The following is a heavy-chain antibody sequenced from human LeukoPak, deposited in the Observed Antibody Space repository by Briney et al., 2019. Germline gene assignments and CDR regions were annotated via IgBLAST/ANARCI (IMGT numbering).Heavy chain of an antibody. CDR3: ARGGGYSYDYDY. V-gene: IGHV1-8*02. Sequence: APVKVSCKASGYTFTGYYMHWVRQAPGQGLEWMGWINPNSGNTGYAQKFQGRVTMTRNTSISTAYMELSSLRSEDTAVYYCARGGGYSYDYDYWGQGTLVTVSS. CDR1: GYTFTGYY. D-gene: IGHD5-18*01. CDR2: INPNSGNT. J-gene: IGHJ4*02.